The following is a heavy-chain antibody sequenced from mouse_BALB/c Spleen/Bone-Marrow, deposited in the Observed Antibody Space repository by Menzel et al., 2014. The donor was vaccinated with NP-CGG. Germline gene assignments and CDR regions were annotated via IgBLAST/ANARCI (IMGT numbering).Heavy chain of an antibody. CDR2: IYPSDSYT. CDR3: TRKDY. J-gene: IGHJ3*01. CDR1: GCTFISYW. V-gene: IGHV1-69*02. Sequence: QVQLQQPGAELVRPGASVKLSCKASGCTFISYWINWVKQRPGQGLEWIGNIYPSDSYTNYNQKFKDKATLTVDKSSSTAYMQLSSPTSEDSAVYYCTRKDYWGQGTLATVSA.